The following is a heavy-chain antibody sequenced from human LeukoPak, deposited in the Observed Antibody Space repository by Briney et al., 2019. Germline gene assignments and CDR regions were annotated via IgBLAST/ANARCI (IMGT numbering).Heavy chain of an antibody. CDR1: GYTFTSYY. V-gene: IGHV1-46*01. J-gene: IGHJ6*03. CDR3: ARGRGYCSSTSCLYYYYYMDV. Sequence: ASVKVSCKASGYTFTSYYMHWVRQAPGQGLEWMGIINPSGGSTSYAQKFQGRVTMTRDTSTSTVYMELSRLRSDDTAVYYCARGRGYCSSTSCLYYYYYMDVWGKGTTVTVSS. D-gene: IGHD2-2*01. CDR2: INPSGGST.